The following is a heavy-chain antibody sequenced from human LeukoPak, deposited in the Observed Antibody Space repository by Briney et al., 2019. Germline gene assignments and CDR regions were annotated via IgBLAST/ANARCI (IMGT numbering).Heavy chain of an antibody. CDR3: ARESQKYYDILTGYGGGAFDI. J-gene: IGHJ3*02. CDR1: GGSISSYY. V-gene: IGHV4-59*01. CDR2: IYYSGST. D-gene: IGHD3-9*01. Sequence: SETLSLTCTVSGGSISSYYWSWIRQPPGKGLEWIGYIYYSGSTNYNPSLKSRVTISVDTSKNQFSLKLSSVTAADTAVYYCARESQKYYDILTGYGGGAFDIWGQGTMVTVSS.